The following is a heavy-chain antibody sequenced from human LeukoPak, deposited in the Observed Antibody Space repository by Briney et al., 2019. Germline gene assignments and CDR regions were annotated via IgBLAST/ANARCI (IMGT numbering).Heavy chain of an antibody. CDR1: GGSYSGYY. Sequence: PSETLSLTCAVYGGSYSGYYWSCIRQPPGKWLEWIGEINHSGSTNYNPSLKSRVTISVDTSKNQLSLKLSSVTAADTAIYYCARHGRHYYDSRGRYFDYWGQGTLVTVSS. J-gene: IGHJ4*02. CDR2: INHSGST. V-gene: IGHV4-34*01. D-gene: IGHD3-22*01. CDR3: ARHGRHYYDSRGRYFDY.